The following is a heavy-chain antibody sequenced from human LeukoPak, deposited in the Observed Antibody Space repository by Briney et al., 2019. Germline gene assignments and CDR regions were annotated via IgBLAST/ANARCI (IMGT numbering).Heavy chain of an antibody. D-gene: IGHD2-2*01. CDR1: GFIFSDYW. V-gene: IGHV3-74*01. CDR3: ARVRVTRANWFDP. Sequence: PGGSLRLSCAASGFIFSDYWMVWVRKAPGKGLVWVSRTLSDGSSATYADSVKGRFTISRDIAKNTVYLQMNSLRVEDTAVYYCARVRVTRANWFDPWGQGTLVTVSS. CDR2: TLSDGSSA. J-gene: IGHJ5*02.